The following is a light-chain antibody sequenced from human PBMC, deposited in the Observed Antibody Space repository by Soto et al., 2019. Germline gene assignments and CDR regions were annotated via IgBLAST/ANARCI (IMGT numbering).Light chain of an antibody. V-gene: IGKV3-15*01. Sequence: EAVISQCPGTLSVSPGERATLSCSASQSVITNLAWYQQKPGQAPRLLIYDASTRATGIPVRFSGSGSGTGFTLSISSVQSEDFAIFYCQQYNRWPRTFGQGTKVDI. J-gene: IGKJ1*01. CDR2: DAS. CDR3: QQYNRWPRT. CDR1: QSVITN.